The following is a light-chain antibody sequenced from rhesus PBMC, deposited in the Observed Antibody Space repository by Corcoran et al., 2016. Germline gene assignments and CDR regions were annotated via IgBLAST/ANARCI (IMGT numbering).Light chain of an antibody. V-gene: IGKV1-21*01. Sequence: DIQMTQSPSSLSASVGDRVTITCRASQGISSWLAWYQQKPGKAPKLLIYKASMLQSGVPSRFRGIGPGTAFTLTISSVQPEDFAAYYCQQYNSAPLTFGGGTKVEIK. CDR1: QGISSW. CDR3: QQYNSAPLT. J-gene: IGKJ4*01. CDR2: KAS.